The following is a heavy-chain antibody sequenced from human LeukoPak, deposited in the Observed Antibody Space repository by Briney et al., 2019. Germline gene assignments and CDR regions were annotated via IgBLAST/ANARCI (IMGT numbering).Heavy chain of an antibody. V-gene: IGHV1-2*02. CDR2: LRGDTGDT. CDR3: ARVRDNACDY. D-gene: IGHD1-1*01. CDR1: GYMVSDNY. J-gene: IGHJ4*02. Sequence: GASVTVSCKTSGYMVSDNYMHWVRQAPGQGLEWMGWLRGDTGDTDSPQKFKGRVTMTRDTATNTAYMQLSRLTYDDTAIYFCARVRDNACDYWGQGTLVTVSS.